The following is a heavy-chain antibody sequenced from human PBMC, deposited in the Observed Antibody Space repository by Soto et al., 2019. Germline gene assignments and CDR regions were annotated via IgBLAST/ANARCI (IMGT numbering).Heavy chain of an antibody. D-gene: IGHD2-15*01. V-gene: IGHV4-31*03. CDR2: IYYSGST. Sequence: SETLSLTCTVSGGSISSGGYYWSWIRQHPGKGLEWIGYIYYSGSTYYNPSLKSRVTISVDTSKNQFSLKLSSVTAADTAVYYCARGYCSGGSCYSRFWWFDPWGQGTLVTVSS. CDR3: ARGYCSGGSCYSRFWWFDP. CDR1: GGSISSGGYY. J-gene: IGHJ5*02.